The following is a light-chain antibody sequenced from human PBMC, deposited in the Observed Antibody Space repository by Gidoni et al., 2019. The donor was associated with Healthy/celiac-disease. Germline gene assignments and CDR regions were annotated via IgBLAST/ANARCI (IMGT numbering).Light chain of an antibody. CDR2: DNN. Sequence: QSVLPQPPSVPSVPGQKVPISCPGSGTNIGNNYVSWYQHLPGTAPNTLINDNNKRPSGIPDRFSGSKSGTSATLGITGLQTGDEADYYCGTWDSSLSAEVFGGGTKLTVL. V-gene: IGLV1-51*01. J-gene: IGLJ3*02. CDR1: GTNIGNNY. CDR3: GTWDSSLSAEV.